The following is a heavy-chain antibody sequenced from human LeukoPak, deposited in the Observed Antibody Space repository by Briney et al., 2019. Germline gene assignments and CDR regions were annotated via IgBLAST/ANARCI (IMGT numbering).Heavy chain of an antibody. CDR1: GYTFTGYY. CDR2: INPNSGGT. CDR3: ARDPRYCSSTSCYSDAFDI. Sequence: ASVKVSCKASGYTFTGYYMHWVRQAPGQGLEWMGWINPNSGGTNYAQKFQGRVTMTRDTSISTAYMELSRLRSDDTAVYYCARDPRYCSSTSCYSDAFDIWGQGKMVTVSS. D-gene: IGHD2-2*01. J-gene: IGHJ3*02. V-gene: IGHV1-2*02.